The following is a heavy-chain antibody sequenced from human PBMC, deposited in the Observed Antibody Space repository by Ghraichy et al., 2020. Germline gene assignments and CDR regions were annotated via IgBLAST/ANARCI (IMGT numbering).Heavy chain of an antibody. CDR2: ISGSGGST. V-gene: IGHV3-23*01. Sequence: GGSLRLSCAASGFTFSSYAMSWVRQAPGKGLEWVSAISGSGGSTYYADSVKGRFTISRDNSKNTLYLQMNSLRAEDTAVYYCAKGDYGDYVRVQPYYYYGMDVWGQGTTVTVSS. CDR3: AKGDYGDYVRVQPYYYYGMDV. CDR1: GFTFSSYA. D-gene: IGHD4-17*01. J-gene: IGHJ6*02.